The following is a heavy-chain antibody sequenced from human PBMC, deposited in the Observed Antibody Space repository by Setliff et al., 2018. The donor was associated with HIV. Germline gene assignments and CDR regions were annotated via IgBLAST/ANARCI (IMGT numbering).Heavy chain of an antibody. CDR2: IYNSGGT. Sequence: LSLTCAVSNYSISSDSYWGWIRQPPGKGLEWIGSIYNSGGTYYNPSLHGRVTISVDTSKNQFSLRLKSVTAEDTAVYYCARPIYSSSSRGFRPQEYYYYGMDVWGQGTTVTVSS. CDR1: NYSISSDSY. D-gene: IGHD6-6*01. CDR3: ARPIYSSSSRGFRPQEYYYYGMDV. V-gene: IGHV4-38-2*01. J-gene: IGHJ6*02.